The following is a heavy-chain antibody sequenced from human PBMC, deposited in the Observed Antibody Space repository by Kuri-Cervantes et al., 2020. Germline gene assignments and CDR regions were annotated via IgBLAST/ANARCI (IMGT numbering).Heavy chain of an antibody. Sequence: SGPTLVKPTQTLTLTCTFSGFSLTTSGMCVNWIRQPPGKAREWLALIHPYDQKYYSTSLRTRLTISKDTSKDQVVLTMTNMDPVDTATYYCARATTCGTSAPYFDFWGQGTLVTVSS. D-gene: IGHD1-26*01. CDR3: ARATTCGTSAPYFDF. CDR1: GFSLTTSGMC. V-gene: IGHV2-70*01. J-gene: IGHJ4*02. CDR2: IHPYDQK.